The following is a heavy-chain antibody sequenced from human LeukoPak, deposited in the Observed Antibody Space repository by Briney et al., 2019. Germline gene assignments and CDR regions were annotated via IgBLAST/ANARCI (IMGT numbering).Heavy chain of an antibody. Sequence: SGGSLKLSCAASGFTFSGSAMHWVRQASGKGLEWVGRIRSKANSYATAYAASVKGRFTISRDDSKNTAYLQMNSLKTEDTAVYYCTRHADSRDGYFPDYWGQGTLVTVSS. CDR2: IRSKANSYAT. CDR3: TRHADSRDGYFPDY. V-gene: IGHV3-73*01. D-gene: IGHD5-24*01. J-gene: IGHJ4*02. CDR1: GFTFSGSA.